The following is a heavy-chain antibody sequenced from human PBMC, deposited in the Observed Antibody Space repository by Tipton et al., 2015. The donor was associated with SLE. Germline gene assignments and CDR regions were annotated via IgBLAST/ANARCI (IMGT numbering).Heavy chain of an antibody. CDR3: AKARLSLLTVTMDY. V-gene: IGHV3-23*01. J-gene: IGHJ4*02. Sequence: GSLRLSCAASGFTFSSYAMSWVRQAPGKGLEWVSAISGSGGSTYYADSVKGRFTISRDNSKNTLYLQMNSLRAEDTAVYYCAKARLSLLTVTMDYWGQGTLVTVSS. CDR1: GFTFSSYA. D-gene: IGHD4-17*01. CDR2: ISGSGGST.